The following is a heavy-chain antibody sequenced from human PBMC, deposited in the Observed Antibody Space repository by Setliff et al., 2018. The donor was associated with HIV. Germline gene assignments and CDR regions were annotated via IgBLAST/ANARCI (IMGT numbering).Heavy chain of an antibody. CDR2: MNPNSGNT. Sequence: ASVKVSCKASGYTFTNYDINWVRQATGQGLEWMGRMNPNSGNTEYAQKFQGRVTMTTDTSASTGYMELRNLRSDDTAVYYCARAYYHDSSGYQGFDYWGQGTLVTVSS. CDR3: ARAYYHDSSGYQGFDY. CDR1: GYTFTNYD. D-gene: IGHD3-22*01. V-gene: IGHV1-8*02. J-gene: IGHJ4*02.